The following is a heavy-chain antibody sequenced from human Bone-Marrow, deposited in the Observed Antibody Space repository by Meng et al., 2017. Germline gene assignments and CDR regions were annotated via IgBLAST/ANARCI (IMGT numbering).Heavy chain of an antibody. D-gene: IGHD6-13*01. J-gene: IGHJ4*02. V-gene: IGHV1-69*01. CDR1: GGTFRSYA. Sequence: LCQSGAGVKKPGSWGKVACKASGGTFRSYAISWVRQAPGQGLEWMGGIIPIFGTANYAQKFQGRVTITADESTSTAYMELSSLRSEDTAVYYCARTTGYSSSWYETFFDYWGQGTLVTVSS. CDR3: ARTTGYSSSWYETFFDY. CDR2: IIPIFGTA.